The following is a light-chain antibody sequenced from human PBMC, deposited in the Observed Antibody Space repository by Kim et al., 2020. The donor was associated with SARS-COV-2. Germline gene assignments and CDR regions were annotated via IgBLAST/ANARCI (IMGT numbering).Light chain of an antibody. J-gene: IGLJ3*02. CDR2: ADK. CDR3: QSYDSTNLWV. V-gene: IGLV6-57*04. CDR1: SGSIASNY. Sequence: NFMLTQPHSVSESPGKTVTISCTRSSGSIASNYVQWYQQRPGSAPTTVNYADKQRPSGVPDRFSGSIDSSSNSASLTISGMRPEDEADYYCQSYDSTNLWVFGGGTQLTVL.